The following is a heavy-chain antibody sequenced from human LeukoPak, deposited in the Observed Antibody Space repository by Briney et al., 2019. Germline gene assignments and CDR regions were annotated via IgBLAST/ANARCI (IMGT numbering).Heavy chain of an antibody. CDR2: INAGNGNT. CDR3: ARDPVLPWFGELPFPFDY. Sequence: ASVKVSCKASGYTFTSYAMHWVRQAPGQRLEWMGWINAGNGNTKYSQKFQGRVTITRDTSASTAYMELSSLRSEDTAVYYCARDPVLPWFGELPFPFDYWGQGTLVTVSS. D-gene: IGHD3-10*01. CDR1: GYTFTSYA. J-gene: IGHJ4*02. V-gene: IGHV1-3*01.